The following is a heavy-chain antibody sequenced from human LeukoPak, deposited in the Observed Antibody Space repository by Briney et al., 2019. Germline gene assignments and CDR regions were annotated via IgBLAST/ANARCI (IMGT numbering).Heavy chain of an antibody. CDR1: GYTFTSYN. D-gene: IGHD2-15*01. CDR3: ATQRRGGTPSYYMDV. Sequence: GASVKVSCKASGYTFTSYNMHWVRQAPGQGLEWMGIIKPSGGSTTYAQKFQGRVTMTRNTSISTAYMELSSLRSEDTAVYYCATQRRGGTPSYYMDVWGKGTTVTISS. CDR2: IKPSGGST. J-gene: IGHJ6*03. V-gene: IGHV1-46*01.